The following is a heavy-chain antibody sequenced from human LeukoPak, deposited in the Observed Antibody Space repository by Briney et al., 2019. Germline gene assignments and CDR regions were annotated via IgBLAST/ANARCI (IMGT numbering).Heavy chain of an antibody. CDR1: GFIFDDYA. V-gene: IGHV3-9*01. CDR2: INWNSGSI. CDR3: VKDGTEWMSHFES. J-gene: IGHJ4*02. Sequence: PGGSLRLSCEASGFIFDDYAMHWWRQRPRKGVQWFAGINWNSGSIGYADSVRGRFTVSRDNAKKSLYLQMNSLTAEDRAFYYCVKDGTEWMSHFESWGQGTLVTVSS. D-gene: IGHD3-3*01.